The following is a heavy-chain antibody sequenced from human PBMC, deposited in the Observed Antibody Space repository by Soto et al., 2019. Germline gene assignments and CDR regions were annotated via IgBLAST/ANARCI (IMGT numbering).Heavy chain of an antibody. CDR2: ISSSSGYT. D-gene: IGHD1-1*01. CDR3: APDAMKLDRFDP. J-gene: IGHJ5*02. V-gene: IGHV3-11*05. CDR1: GFTFSDYY. Sequence: QVQLVESGGGLVKPGGSLRLSCAASGFTFSDYYMSWIRQAPGKGLEWVSCISSSSGYTNYADSVKGRFTISRDNAKNSRYLQMNSLRAEDTAVYYCAPDAMKLDRFDPWGQGTLVTVCS.